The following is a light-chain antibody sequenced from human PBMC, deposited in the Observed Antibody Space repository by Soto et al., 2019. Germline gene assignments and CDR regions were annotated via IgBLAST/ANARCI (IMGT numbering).Light chain of an antibody. CDR3: NAQADNGKHV. CDR2: EVS. J-gene: IGLJ1*01. CDR1: SNDVGHSSF. Sequence: QSVLTQPPSASGSPGQSVTISCTGNSNDVGHSSFISWYQQHPVKGPKLIIYEVSKRPSGVPDRFSGSKSGNTASLSVSGLQYEDEADYFCNAQADNGKHVFGTGTKVTVL. V-gene: IGLV2-8*01.